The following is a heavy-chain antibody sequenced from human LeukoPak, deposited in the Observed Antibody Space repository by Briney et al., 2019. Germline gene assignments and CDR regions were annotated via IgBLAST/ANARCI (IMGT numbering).Heavy chain of an antibody. J-gene: IGHJ4*02. CDR3: ARENGDYGGNCFDY. D-gene: IGHD4-17*01. V-gene: IGHV1-69*04. CDR2: IIPILGIA. CDR1: GGTFSSYA. Sequence: SVTVSCKASGGTFSSYAISWVRQAPGQGLEWMGRIIPILGIANYAQKFQGRVTITADKSTSTAYMELSSLRSDDTAVYYCARENGDYGGNCFDYWGQGTLVTVSS.